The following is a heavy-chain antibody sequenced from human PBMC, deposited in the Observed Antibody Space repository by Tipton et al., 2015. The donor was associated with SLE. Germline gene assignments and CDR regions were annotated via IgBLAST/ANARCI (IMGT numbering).Heavy chain of an antibody. CDR3: AKDEGYYDSSGYSHFDY. V-gene: IGHV3-48*03. CDR1: GFTFSSYE. D-gene: IGHD3-22*01. CDR2: ISSSGSTI. J-gene: IGHJ4*02. Sequence: SLRLSCAASGFTFSSYEMNWVRQAPGKGLEWGSYISSSGSTIYYADSVKGRFTISRGNAKNSLYLQMNSLRAEDTAVYYCAKDEGYYDSSGYSHFDYWGQGTLVTVSS.